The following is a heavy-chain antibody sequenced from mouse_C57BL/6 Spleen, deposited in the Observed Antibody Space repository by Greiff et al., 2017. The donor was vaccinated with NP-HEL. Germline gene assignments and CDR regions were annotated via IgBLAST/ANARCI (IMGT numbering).Heavy chain of an antibody. Sequence: DVKLVESGGGLVKPGGSLKLSCAASGFTFSDYGMHWVRQAPGKGLEWVAYISSGSSTIYYADTVKGRFTISRDNAKNTLFLQMTSLRSEDTAMYYCARDDYGGFMDYWGQGTSVTVSS. D-gene: IGHD2-4*01. CDR3: ARDDYGGFMDY. CDR2: ISSGSSTI. CDR1: GFTFSDYG. J-gene: IGHJ4*01. V-gene: IGHV5-17*01.